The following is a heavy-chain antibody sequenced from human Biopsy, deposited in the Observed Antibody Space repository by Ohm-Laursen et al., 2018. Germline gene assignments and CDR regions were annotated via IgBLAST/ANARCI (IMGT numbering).Heavy chain of an antibody. Sequence: GTLSLTCTVSGGSVSSNTNYWAWIRQPPGKGLEWIGSIFYSGIIYYNPSLKSRVTISVDTAKKQFSLSLRSVTAADTAVYYCARVPLPGIGAAYQGRFLYGMDVWGQGTTVSVSS. CDR3: ARVPLPGIGAAYQGRFLYGMDV. J-gene: IGHJ6*02. D-gene: IGHD6-13*01. V-gene: IGHV4-39*07. CDR1: GGSVSSNTNY. CDR2: IFYSGII.